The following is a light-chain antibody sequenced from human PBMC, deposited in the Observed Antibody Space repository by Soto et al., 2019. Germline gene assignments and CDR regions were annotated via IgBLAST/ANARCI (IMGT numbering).Light chain of an antibody. J-gene: IGKJ4*01. CDR3: QQYDNSPLT. V-gene: IGKV3-20*01. CDR2: GAS. CDR1: QSVGTR. Sequence: EILLTQSPDTLSLSPGERATLSCRAAQSVGTRLAWYQHKTGQAPRLLISGASSRAAGTPDRFTGSGSGTDFTLTISRLEPEDFAVYYCQQYDNSPLTFGGGTKVDIK.